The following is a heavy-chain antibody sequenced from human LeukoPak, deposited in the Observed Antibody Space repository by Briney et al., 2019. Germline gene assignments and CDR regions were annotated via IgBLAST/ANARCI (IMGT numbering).Heavy chain of an antibody. CDR3: TRGAGWLIDY. Sequence: SETLSLTCTVSGDSIRSSYWSWIRQPPGKGLEWIGYFHNSGTSTYNPSLKSRVTISADTSKNQFSLKLNSLTTADTAVYYCTRGAGWLIDYWGQGILVTVSS. J-gene: IGHJ4*02. V-gene: IGHV4-59*01. CDR2: FHNSGTS. CDR1: GDSIRSSY. D-gene: IGHD3-16*01.